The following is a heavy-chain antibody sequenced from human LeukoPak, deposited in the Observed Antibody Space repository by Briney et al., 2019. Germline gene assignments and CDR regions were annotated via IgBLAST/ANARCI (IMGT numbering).Heavy chain of an antibody. J-gene: IGHJ4*02. CDR2: ISWNSGSI. CDR3: AKDMDIGYSSGWLIDY. V-gene: IGHV3-9*01. D-gene: IGHD6-19*01. CDR1: GFTFDDYA. Sequence: GRSLRLSCAASGFTFDDYAMHWVRQAPEKGLEWVSGISWNSGSIGYADSVKGRFTISRDNAKNSLYLQMNSLRAEDTALYYCAKDMDIGYSSGWLIDYWGQGTLVTVSS.